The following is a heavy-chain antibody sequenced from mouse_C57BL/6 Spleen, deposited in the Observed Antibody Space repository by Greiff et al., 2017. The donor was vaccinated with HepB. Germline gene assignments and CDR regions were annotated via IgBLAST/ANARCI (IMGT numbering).Heavy chain of an antibody. CDR1: GFTFTDYY. CDR2: IRNKANGYTT. Sequence: EVHLVESGGGLVQPGGSLSLSCAASGFTFTDYYMSWVRQPPGKALEWLGFIRNKANGYTTEYSASVKGRFTISRDNSQSILYLQMNALRAEDSATYYCARYRYYGSSYHWYFDVWGTGTTVTVSS. D-gene: IGHD1-1*01. V-gene: IGHV7-3*01. CDR3: ARYRYYGSSYHWYFDV. J-gene: IGHJ1*03.